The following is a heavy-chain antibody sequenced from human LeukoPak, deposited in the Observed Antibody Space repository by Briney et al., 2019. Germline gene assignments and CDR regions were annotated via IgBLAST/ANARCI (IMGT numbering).Heavy chain of an antibody. Sequence: AASVKVSCKASGYTFSSYYMHWVRQAPGQGLEWMGIINPSGGSTSYAQNFQGRVTMTRDTSTSTVYMELSSLRSEDTAVYYCARAPTVTTGYNWFDPWGQGTLVTVSS. CDR2: INPSGGST. CDR3: ARAPTVTTGYNWFDP. CDR1: GYTFSSYY. J-gene: IGHJ5*02. V-gene: IGHV1-46*01. D-gene: IGHD4-17*01.